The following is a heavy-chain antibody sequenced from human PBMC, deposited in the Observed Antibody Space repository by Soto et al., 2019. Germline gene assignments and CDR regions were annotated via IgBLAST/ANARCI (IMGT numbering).Heavy chain of an antibody. CDR3: ARGDCVGGTCYSLAGSFYYYMDV. V-gene: IGHV3-15*07. CDR2: IKRRYDGATT. CDR1: GFTFSNAW. J-gene: IGHJ6*03. D-gene: IGHD2-15*01. Sequence: EVQLVESGGGLVKPGEYLRLSCAASGFTFSNAWMTWVRQAPGKGLEWVGRIKRRYDGATTDYVAPVKGRFTISRDDSRNTLYLQMNSLRAEDTAVYYCARGDCVGGTCYSLAGSFYYYMDVWGKGTTVTVFS.